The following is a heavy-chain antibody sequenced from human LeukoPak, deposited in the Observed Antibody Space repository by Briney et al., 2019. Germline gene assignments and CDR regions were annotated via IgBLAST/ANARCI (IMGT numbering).Heavy chain of an antibody. D-gene: IGHD2-15*01. CDR1: GFTFSSYA. V-gene: IGHV3-30-3*01. CDR3: AREIVVVVAALDY. CDR2: ISYDGSNK. Sequence: GRSLRLSCAASGFTFSSYAMHWVRQAPGKGLEWVAVISYDGSNKYYADSVKGRFTISRDNSKNTLYVQMNSLRAEDTAVYYCAREIVVVVAALDYWGQGTLVTVSS. J-gene: IGHJ4*02.